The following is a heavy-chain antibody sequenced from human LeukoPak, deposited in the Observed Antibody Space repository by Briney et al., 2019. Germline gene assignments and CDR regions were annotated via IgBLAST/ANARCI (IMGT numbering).Heavy chain of an antibody. Sequence: GGSLRLSCEASGFIFGSYWMSWVRQVPGKGLEWVANIKQDGSETYYVDSVEGRFTISRDNAKNSLFLQMNSLRADDTALYYCARGVTSAWYLRYYFEYWGQGILVTVSS. CDR2: IKQDGSET. CDR1: GFIFGSYW. V-gene: IGHV3-7*03. CDR3: ARGVTSAWYLRYYFEY. J-gene: IGHJ4*02. D-gene: IGHD6-13*01.